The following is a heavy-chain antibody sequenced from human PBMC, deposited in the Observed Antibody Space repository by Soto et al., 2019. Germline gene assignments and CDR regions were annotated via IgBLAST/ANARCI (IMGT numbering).Heavy chain of an antibody. Sequence: QVQLQESGPGLVKPSETLSLTCTVSGGSISSYYWSWIRQPPGKGLEWIGYIYYSGSTNYNPSLTRRVTISADASKIPSSLKLSSVTAALTAVYYCARSWGYDFAYWGQGTLVSVSS. V-gene: IGHV4-59*01. CDR1: GGSISSYY. D-gene: IGHD3-16*01. CDR2: IYYSGST. CDR3: ARSWGYDFAY. J-gene: IGHJ4*02.